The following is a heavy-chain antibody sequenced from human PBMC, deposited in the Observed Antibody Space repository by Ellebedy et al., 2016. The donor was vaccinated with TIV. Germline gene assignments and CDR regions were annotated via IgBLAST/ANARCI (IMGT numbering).Heavy chain of an antibody. CDR3: ARDGPWGYHWFDP. J-gene: IGHJ5*02. V-gene: IGHV1-18*01. D-gene: IGHD3-16*02. CDR2: INPYNGNT. Sequence: AASVTVSCKASGYTFTSYGISWVRQAPGQGLEWVGWINPYNGNTNYVQKLQDSVTMTTDTSTSTAYMELRSLRSDDGAGYYCARDGPWGYHWFDPWGQGTLVTVSS. CDR1: GYTFTSYG.